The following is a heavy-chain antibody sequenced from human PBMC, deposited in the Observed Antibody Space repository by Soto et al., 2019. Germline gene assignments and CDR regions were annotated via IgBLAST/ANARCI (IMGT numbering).Heavy chain of an antibody. D-gene: IGHD3-22*01. Sequence: GEYLKISCTGSGYSFTSYWIGWVRQMPGKGLEWMGIIYPGDSDTRYSPSFQGQVTISADKSISTAYLQWSSLKASDTAMYYCARVDSGGYNYYYYGMDAWGQGTTVTVSS. J-gene: IGHJ6*02. CDR2: IYPGDSDT. CDR1: GYSFTSYW. V-gene: IGHV5-51*01. CDR3: ARVDSGGYNYYYYGMDA.